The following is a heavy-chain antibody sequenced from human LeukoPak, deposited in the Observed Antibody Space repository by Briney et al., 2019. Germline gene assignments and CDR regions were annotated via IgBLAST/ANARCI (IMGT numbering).Heavy chain of an antibody. CDR3: ARGYNWNYVSAFDI. CDR2: IYYSGST. V-gene: IGHV4-39*07. Sequence: SETLSLTCTVSGGSISSSSYYWGWIRQPPGKGLKWIGSIYYSGSTYYNPSLKSRVTISVDKSKNQFSLKLSSVTAADTAVYYCARGYNWNYVSAFDIWGQGTMVTVSS. CDR1: GGSISSSSYY. D-gene: IGHD1-7*01. J-gene: IGHJ3*02.